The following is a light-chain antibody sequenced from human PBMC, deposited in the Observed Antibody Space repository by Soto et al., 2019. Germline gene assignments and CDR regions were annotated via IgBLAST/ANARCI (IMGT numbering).Light chain of an antibody. V-gene: IGLV2-8*01. J-gene: IGLJ3*02. CDR1: GSDVGDYNY. CDR3: SSYAGSNNLV. Sequence: QSVLTQPPSASGSPGQSVTISCSGTGSDVGDYNYVSWYQQHPGKAPKLMIYEVSKRPSGVPDRFSGSKSGNTASLTVSGLQAEDEADYYCSSYAGSNNLVFGGGTKLTVL. CDR2: EVS.